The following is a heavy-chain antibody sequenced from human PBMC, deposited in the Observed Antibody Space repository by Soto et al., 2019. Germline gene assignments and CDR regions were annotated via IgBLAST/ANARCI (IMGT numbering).Heavy chain of an antibody. Sequence: QIQLAQSGAEMKKTGASVKVSCKTSGYTFTSYGISWVRQAPGPGLEWVGWISAHNCDTKYSQNLQGRVTMTTDTSTSTAYMELRSLTSDDTAVYYCAREWSRYYDSSGLMWVYWGQGTLVTVSS. CDR3: AREWSRYYDSSGLMWVY. V-gene: IGHV1-18*01. CDR1: GYTFTSYG. J-gene: IGHJ4*02. CDR2: ISAHNCDT. D-gene: IGHD3-22*01.